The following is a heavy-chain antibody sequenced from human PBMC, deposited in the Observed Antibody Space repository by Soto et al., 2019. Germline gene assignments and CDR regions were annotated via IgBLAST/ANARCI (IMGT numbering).Heavy chain of an antibody. CDR1: GYTFTSSA. J-gene: IGHJ3*01. CDR2: ISPYNGNT. Sequence: ASVKVSCKASGYTFTSSAISWVRQAPGQGLEWMGWISPYNGNTHFAQKFQGRVTMATDTSTSTAYMELRSLISDDTAVYYCARDPHFSGSLRGGGSAFVFWGKGTMVTVS. CDR3: ARDPHFSGSLRGGGSAFVF. V-gene: IGHV1-18*01. D-gene: IGHD1-26*01.